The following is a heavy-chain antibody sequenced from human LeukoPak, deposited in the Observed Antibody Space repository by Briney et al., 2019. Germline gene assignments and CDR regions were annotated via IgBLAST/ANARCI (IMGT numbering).Heavy chain of an antibody. V-gene: IGHV3-9*01. CDR2: ISWNSGSI. J-gene: IGHJ4*02. CDR1: GFTFDDYA. Sequence: GGSLRLSCAASGFTFDDYAMHWVRQAPGKGLEWVSGISWNSGSIGYADSVKGRFTISRDNAKNSLYLQMNSLRAEDTALYYCAKDNSFTAMVEIDYWGQGTLVTVSS. D-gene: IGHD5-18*01. CDR3: AKDNSFTAMVEIDY.